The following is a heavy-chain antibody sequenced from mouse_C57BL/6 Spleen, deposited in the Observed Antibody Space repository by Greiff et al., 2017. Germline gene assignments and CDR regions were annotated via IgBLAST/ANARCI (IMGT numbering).Heavy chain of an antibody. J-gene: IGHJ3*01. CDR3: ARGGPLGFAY. Sequence: VKLQESGPELVKPGASVKISCKASGYAFSSSWMNWVKQRPGKGLEWIGRIYPGDGDTNYNGKFKGKATLTADKSSSTAYMQLSSLTSEDSAVYFCARGGPLGFAYWGQGTLVTVSA. CDR2: IYPGDGDT. CDR1: GYAFSSSW. V-gene: IGHV1-82*01. D-gene: IGHD4-1*01.